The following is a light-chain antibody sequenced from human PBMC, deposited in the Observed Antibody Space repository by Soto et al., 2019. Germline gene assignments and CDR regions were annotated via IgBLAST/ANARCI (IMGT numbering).Light chain of an antibody. J-gene: IGLJ1*01. V-gene: IGLV2-11*01. CDR3: CSYADRYSLYV. Sequence: QSALTQPRSVSGSPGQSVTISCTGTSSDDGGYNYVSWYQQHPGKAPKLMIYDVSKRPSGVPDRFSGSKSGNTASLTISGLQAEDEADYYCCSYADRYSLYVFGTGTKVTVL. CDR1: SSDDGGYNY. CDR2: DVS.